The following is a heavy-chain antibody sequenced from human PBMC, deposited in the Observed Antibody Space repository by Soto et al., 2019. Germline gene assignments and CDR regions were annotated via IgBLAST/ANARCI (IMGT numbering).Heavy chain of an antibody. J-gene: IGHJ4*02. D-gene: IGHD6-19*01. CDR3: ARDRDGWRPFDY. CDR1: GYTFTSYA. CDR2: INAGNGNT. Sequence: ASVKVSCKASGYTFTSYAMHWVRQAPGQRLEWMGLINAGNGNTKYSQKFQGRVTITRDTSASTAYMELSSLRFEVTAVYYCARDRDGWRPFDYWGQGTLVTVSS. V-gene: IGHV1-3*01.